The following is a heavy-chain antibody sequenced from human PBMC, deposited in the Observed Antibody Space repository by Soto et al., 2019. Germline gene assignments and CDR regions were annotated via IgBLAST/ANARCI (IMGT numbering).Heavy chain of an antibody. V-gene: IGHV1-3*01. CDR2: INAGNGNT. D-gene: IGHD2-2*02. CDR1: GYTFTSYA. Sequence: ASVKVSCKASGYTFTSYAMHWVRQAPGQRLEWMGWINAGNGNTKYSQKFQGRVTITRDTSASTAYMELSSLRSEDTAVYYCAKCATVPAAIAYWGQGTLVTVSS. CDR3: AKCATVPAAIAY. J-gene: IGHJ4*02.